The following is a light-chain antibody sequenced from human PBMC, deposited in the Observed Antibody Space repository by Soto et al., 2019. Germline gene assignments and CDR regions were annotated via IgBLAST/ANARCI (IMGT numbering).Light chain of an antibody. V-gene: IGKV3-20*01. J-gene: IGKJ2*01. Sequence: EIVLTQSPGTLSLSPGERATLSCRASQSVSSNYLAWYQQTPGQAPRLLIYGASSRATGIPDRFSVSGSGTDFTLTISRLEPEDFAVYYCQQYGSSPRTFGQGTKLEIK. CDR1: QSVSSNY. CDR3: QQYGSSPRT. CDR2: GAS.